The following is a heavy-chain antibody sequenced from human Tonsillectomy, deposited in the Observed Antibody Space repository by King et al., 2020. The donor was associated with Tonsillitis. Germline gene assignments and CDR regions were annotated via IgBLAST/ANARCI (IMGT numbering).Heavy chain of an antibody. CDR2: INHRGNT. CDR1: GYSISSGYF. J-gene: IGHJ2*01. V-gene: IGHV4-38-2*01. Sequence: VQLQESGPGLVKPSETLSLTCAVSGYSISSGYFWGWIRHPPGRGLEWIGSINHRGNTHCYPPLKRRVTILVDTSKNQFSLKLSSATAADTAVYYCARAYCGGNCYSPDWYFDLWGRGTLVTVSS. CDR3: ARAYCGGNCYSPDWYFDL. D-gene: IGHD2-21*02.